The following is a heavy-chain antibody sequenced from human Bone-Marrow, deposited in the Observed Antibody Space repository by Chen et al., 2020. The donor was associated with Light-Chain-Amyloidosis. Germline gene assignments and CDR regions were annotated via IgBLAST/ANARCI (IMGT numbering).Heavy chain of an antibody. V-gene: IGHV4-34*01. J-gene: IGHJ4*02. CDR1: GGSFSGYY. CDR3: ARMLGGPFWY. Sequence: QVQLQQWGAGLLKPSETLSLTCAVYGGSFSGYYWSWIRQPPGKGLEWIGEINHSGSTNYNPSLKSRVTISVDTSKNQFSLKLSSVTAADTAVYYCARMLGGPFWYWGQGTLVTVSS. D-gene: IGHD3-10*02. CDR2: INHSGST.